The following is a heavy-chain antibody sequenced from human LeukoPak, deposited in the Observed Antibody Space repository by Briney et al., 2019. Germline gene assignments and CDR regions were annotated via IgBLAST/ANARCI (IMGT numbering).Heavy chain of an antibody. D-gene: IGHD6-13*01. J-gene: IGHJ4*02. CDR3: ARDIDSSSWPGSQKSPPFDY. CDR1: GFTFSSYG. CDR2: ISSSGSTI. Sequence: GGSLRLSCAASGFTFSSYGMSWIRQAPGKGLEWVSYISSSGSTIYYADSVKGRFTISRDNAKNSLYLQMNSLRAEDTAVYYCARDIDSSSWPGSQKSPPFDYWGQGTLVTVSS. V-gene: IGHV3-48*04.